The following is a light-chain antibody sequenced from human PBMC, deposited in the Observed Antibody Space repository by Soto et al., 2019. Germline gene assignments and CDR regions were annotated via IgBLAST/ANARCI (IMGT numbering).Light chain of an antibody. CDR1: QSISKW. CDR3: QYHHSYDSGT. Sequence: DIQMTQSPSTLSASVGERVTITCRASQSISKWLAWYQQKPGKAPKVLIYDSSTFESGVSSRFRVSGSGTESTLTISILQPDDSATAFCQYHHSYDSGTFGQGTKVDIK. CDR2: DSS. J-gene: IGKJ1*01. V-gene: IGKV1-5*01.